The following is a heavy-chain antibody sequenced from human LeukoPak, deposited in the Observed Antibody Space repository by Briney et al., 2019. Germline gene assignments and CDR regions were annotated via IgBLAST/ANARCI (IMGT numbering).Heavy chain of an antibody. CDR2: INHIGNT. Sequence: SETLSLTCAVSGGSFSAYYWNWIRQPPGKGLEWIGEINHIGNTNYNPSLKSRVTISVDTSKNQFFLKLSSVTAADTAVYYCARGRDDSTMDYYYHGMDVWGQGTTVTVSS. V-gene: IGHV4-34*01. CDR1: GGSFSAYY. D-gene: IGHD3-10*01. CDR3: ARGRDDSTMDYYYHGMDV. J-gene: IGHJ6*02.